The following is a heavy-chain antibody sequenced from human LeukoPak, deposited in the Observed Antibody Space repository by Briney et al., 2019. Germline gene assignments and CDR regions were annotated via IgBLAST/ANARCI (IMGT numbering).Heavy chain of an antibody. J-gene: IGHJ5*02. CDR2: ISGSGDST. CDR3: AKDLRYVGSRKDWFDP. CDR1: GFTFSSYA. Sequence: GGSLRLSCTASGFTFSSYAMSWVRQAPGKGLEWVSAISGSGDSTYYADSVKGRFTISRDNPMNTLYLQMNSLRAEDTAIYYCAKDLRYVGSRKDWFDPWGQGTLVTVSS. V-gene: IGHV3-23*01. D-gene: IGHD3-10*02.